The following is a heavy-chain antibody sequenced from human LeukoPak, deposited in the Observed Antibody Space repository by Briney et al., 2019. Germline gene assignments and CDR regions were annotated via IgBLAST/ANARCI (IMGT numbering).Heavy chain of an antibody. CDR1: GFTFSSYA. D-gene: IGHD3-22*01. J-gene: IGHJ3*02. CDR2: ISYDGSNK. Sequence: GGSLRLSCAASGFTFSSYAMHWVRQAPGKGLEWVAVISYDGSNKHYADSVKGRFTISRDNSKNTLYLQMNSLRAEDTAVYYCARDLWFVPWARFSSGSHDAFDIWGQGTMVTVSS. V-gene: IGHV3-30*04. CDR3: ARDLWFVPWARFSSGSHDAFDI.